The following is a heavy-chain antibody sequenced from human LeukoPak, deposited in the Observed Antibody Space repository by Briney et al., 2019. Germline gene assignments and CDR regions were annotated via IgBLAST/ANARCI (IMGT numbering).Heavy chain of an antibody. CDR3: GRVKEASAFVI. J-gene: IGHJ3*02. Sequence: GGSLSLSRAASGFTFSRYSMNSVRQAPGPGVEGFSSVSSSIRHMYYAASVKGRFTISRDNAKNSLYLQMDSLRAEDTAVYDCGRVKEASAFVIWGEGTMVTVAS. CDR2: VSSSIRHM. V-gene: IGHV3-21*01. CDR1: GFTFSRYS.